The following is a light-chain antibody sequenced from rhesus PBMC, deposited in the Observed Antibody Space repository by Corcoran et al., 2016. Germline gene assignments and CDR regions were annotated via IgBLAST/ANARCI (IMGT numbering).Light chain of an antibody. Sequence: DIQMTQSPSSLSASVGDRVTITCRASQGITNDLAWYQQKPGETPKLLIYEASRLQSGIPSRFSGSGSGTDFTLTISSLQPEDFATYYCQHYYSTPFTFGPGTKLDIK. V-gene: IGKV1-25*01. J-gene: IGKJ3*01. CDR3: QHYYSTPFT. CDR1: QGITND. CDR2: EAS.